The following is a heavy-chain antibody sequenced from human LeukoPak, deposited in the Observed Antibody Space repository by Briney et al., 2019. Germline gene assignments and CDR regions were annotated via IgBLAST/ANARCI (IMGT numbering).Heavy chain of an antibody. J-gene: IGHJ4*02. CDR1: GFTFSRHW. CDR3: ASGATTVDY. V-gene: IGHV3-74*01. D-gene: IGHD1-26*01. CDR2: INTDGSST. Sequence: PGGSLRLSCAASGFTFSRHWMHWVRQAPGKGLVWVSRINTDGSSTSYADSVKGRFTISRDNAKKTLYLQMNSLRAEDTAVYYCASGATTVDYWGQGTLVTVSS.